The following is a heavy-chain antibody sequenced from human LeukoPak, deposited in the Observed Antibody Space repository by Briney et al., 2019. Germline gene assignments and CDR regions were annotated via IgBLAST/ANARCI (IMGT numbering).Heavy chain of an antibody. CDR2: ISGSGGST. D-gene: IGHD3-22*01. V-gene: IGHV3-23*01. Sequence: PGGSLTLSCAASGFTFSSYAMSWVRQAPGKGLEWVSAISGSGGSTYYADSVKGRFTISRDNSKNTLYLQMNSLRAEDTAVYYCASLYYYDSSGYYPFDYWGQGTVVSVSS. CDR1: GFTFSSYA. CDR3: ASLYYYDSSGYYPFDY. J-gene: IGHJ4*02.